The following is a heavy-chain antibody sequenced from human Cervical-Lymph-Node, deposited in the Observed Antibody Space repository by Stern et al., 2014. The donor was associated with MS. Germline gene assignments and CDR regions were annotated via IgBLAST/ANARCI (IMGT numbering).Heavy chain of an antibody. CDR1: GFTFSSYG. CDR2: TSYDGSDK. J-gene: IGHJ6*02. D-gene: IGHD2-15*01. CDR3: AKDFDIYYYYGMDV. V-gene: IGHV3-30*18. Sequence: VQLVESRGGAVQSGRSLRLSCAASGFTFSSYGMHWVRQAPGKGLEWVAVTSYDGSDKYYADSVKGRFTISRDNSKNTLYLQMNSLRAEDTAVYYCAKDFDIYYYYGMDVWGQGTTVTVSS.